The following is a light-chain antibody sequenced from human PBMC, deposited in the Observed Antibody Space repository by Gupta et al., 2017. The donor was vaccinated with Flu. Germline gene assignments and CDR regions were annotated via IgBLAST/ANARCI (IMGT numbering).Light chain of an antibody. CDR3: QQYDTYTET. CDR1: QSIRDW. V-gene: IGKV1-5*03. J-gene: IGKJ2*01. CDR2: KAS. Sequence: PSTLSASVGDRVTITCRASQSIRDWLAWYQQKPGKAPHLLIYKASTLETGVPSRFSGSGSGTEFTLTISSLQPDDFATYYCQQYDTYTETFGQGTKLEIK.